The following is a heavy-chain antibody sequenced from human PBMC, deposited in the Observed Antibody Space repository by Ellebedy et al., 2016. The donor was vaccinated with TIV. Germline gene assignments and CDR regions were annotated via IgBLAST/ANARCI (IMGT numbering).Heavy chain of an antibody. CDR1: GFTFSSYA. CDR3: ARDRNSGAY. V-gene: IGHV3-30*04. Sequence: GESLKISCAASGFTFSSYAMHWVRQAPGKGLEWVAVISYDGSNKYYADSVKGRFTISRDNSKNTLYLQMNSLRAEDTAVYYCARDRNSGAYWGQGTLVTVSS. D-gene: IGHD1-7*01. CDR2: ISYDGSNK. J-gene: IGHJ4*02.